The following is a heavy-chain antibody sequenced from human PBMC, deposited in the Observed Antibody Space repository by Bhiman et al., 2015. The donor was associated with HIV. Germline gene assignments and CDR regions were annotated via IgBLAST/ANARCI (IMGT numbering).Heavy chain of an antibody. Sequence: EVQLVESGGGLIQPGGSLRLSCAASGFTVSSNYMSWVRQAPGKGLEWVSVIYSGGSTYYADSVKGRFTISRDNSKNTLYLQMNSLRAEDTAVYYCARGGRGVLRGAFDIWGQGTMVTVSS. V-gene: IGHV3-53*01. J-gene: IGHJ3*02. CDR2: IYSGGST. CDR1: GFTVSSNY. CDR3: ARGGRGVLRGAFDI. D-gene: IGHD2/OR15-2a*01.